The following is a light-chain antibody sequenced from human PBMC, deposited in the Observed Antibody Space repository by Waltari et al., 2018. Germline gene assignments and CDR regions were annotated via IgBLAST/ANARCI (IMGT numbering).Light chain of an antibody. J-gene: IGKJ1*01. CDR3: QQTYGTPRT. Sequence: DIQMTQSPSFLSTSIGDTLTIACRASKSIDTYLVWYQQKPGKAPRLLIYGAYSLQSGVPSRFSGSGSGTDFILTISSLQPEDIATYYCQQTYGTPRTFGQGTKVEI. V-gene: IGKV1-39*01. CDR1: KSIDTY. CDR2: GAY.